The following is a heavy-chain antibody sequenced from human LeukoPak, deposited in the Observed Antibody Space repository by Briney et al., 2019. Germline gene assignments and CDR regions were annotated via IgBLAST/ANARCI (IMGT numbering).Heavy chain of an antibody. CDR2: ISSDGSKR. CDR3: ARSFQSSSTRYPPLGY. J-gene: IGHJ4*02. CDR1: GFTFSTYT. D-gene: IGHD6-13*01. V-gene: IGHV3-30-3*01. Sequence: GGSLRLSCEASGFTFSTYTMYWVRQAPGKGLEWVAIISSDGSKRYYADSVKARFTISRDNSNNMLFLQMDSLRAEDTAVYYCARSFQSSSTRYPPLGYWGQGTLVTVSS.